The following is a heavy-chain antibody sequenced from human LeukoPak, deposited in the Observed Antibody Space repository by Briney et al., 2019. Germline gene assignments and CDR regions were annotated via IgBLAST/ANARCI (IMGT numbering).Heavy chain of an antibody. CDR1: GGTFSSYA. CDR2: NIPNFGTT. Sequence: ASVKVSCKASGGTFSSYAINWVRQAPGQGLEWMGGNIPNFGTTSFGQKFQGRVTITADKSTSTAYMELNSLTFEDTAVYYCTRDPRVWGQGTMVTVSS. CDR3: TRDPRV. V-gene: IGHV1-69*06. J-gene: IGHJ3*01.